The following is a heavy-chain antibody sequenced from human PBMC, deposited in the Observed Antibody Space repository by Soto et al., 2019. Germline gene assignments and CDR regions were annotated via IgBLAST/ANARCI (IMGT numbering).Heavy chain of an antibody. Sequence: SLTCTVSGGSMISYYWNWIRQPAGKGLEWIGRIYTRGDTNYNPSLKSRVTISIDTSKNEFSLKLTSVTAADTAVYYCAGVRDDIFYGMDVWGQGTTVTVSS. CDR1: GGSMISYY. D-gene: IGHD3-9*01. CDR2: IYTRGDT. J-gene: IGHJ6*02. V-gene: IGHV4-4*07. CDR3: AGVRDDIFYGMDV.